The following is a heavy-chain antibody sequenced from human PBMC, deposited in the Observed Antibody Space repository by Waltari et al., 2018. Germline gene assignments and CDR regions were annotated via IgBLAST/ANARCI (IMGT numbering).Heavy chain of an antibody. V-gene: IGHV3-9*01. J-gene: IGHJ4*02. CDR3: VRTGYSGNYYYFDF. CDR1: GFTFNDYA. D-gene: IGHD4-4*01. Sequence: VQLLESGGGVVQPGTSLSVSCAASGFTFNDYAMEWVRQAPGKGLEWVSGINWNSGNIGYADSVKGRFTISRDNAKNSLYLQMNSLRVEDTALYYCVRTGYSGNYYYFDFWGQGTLVTVSS. CDR2: INWNSGNI.